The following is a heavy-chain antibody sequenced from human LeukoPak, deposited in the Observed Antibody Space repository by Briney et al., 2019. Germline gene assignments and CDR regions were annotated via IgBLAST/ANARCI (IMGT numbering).Heavy chain of an antibody. CDR2: INQDGSEK. J-gene: IGHJ4*02. Sequence: GGSLRLSCTASGFTFSNFWMGWVRQAPGKGLEWVASINQDGSEKYYVDSVKGRFTISRDNAKNSLYLQMNSLRAEDTAVYYCARDTYGGFDYWGQGTLVTVSS. V-gene: IGHV3-7*03. D-gene: IGHD3-10*01. CDR3: ARDTYGGFDY. CDR1: GFTFSNFW.